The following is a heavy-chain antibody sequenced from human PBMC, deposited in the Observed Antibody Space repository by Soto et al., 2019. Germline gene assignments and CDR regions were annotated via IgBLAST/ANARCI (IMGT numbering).Heavy chain of an antibody. V-gene: IGHV5-51*01. D-gene: IGHD2-15*01. CDR3: AHSSVVGYYGMDV. J-gene: IGHJ6*02. CDR1: GYSFTSYW. Sequence: PGESLKISCKGSGYSFTSYWIGWVRQMPGKGLEWMGIIYPGDSDTRYSPSFQGQVTISADKSISTAYLQWSSLTASDTAMYYCAHSSVVGYYGMDVWGQGTTVTVSS. CDR2: IYPGDSDT.